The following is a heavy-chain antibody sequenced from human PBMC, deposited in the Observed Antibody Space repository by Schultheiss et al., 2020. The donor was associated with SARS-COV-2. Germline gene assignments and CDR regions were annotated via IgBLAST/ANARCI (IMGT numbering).Heavy chain of an antibody. J-gene: IGHJ4*02. D-gene: IGHD1-26*01. CDR1: GFTFSSYS. CDR3: AKDEGLGWVLEGGLGY. CDR2: IRGSGTNT. Sequence: GGSLRLSCAASGFTFSSYSMNWVRQAPGKGLEWVSAIRGSGTNTYYTDSVKGRFTISRDNSKNTLYLQMNSLRVEDTALYYCAKDEGLGWVLEGGLGYWGQGTLVTVSS. V-gene: IGHV3-23*01.